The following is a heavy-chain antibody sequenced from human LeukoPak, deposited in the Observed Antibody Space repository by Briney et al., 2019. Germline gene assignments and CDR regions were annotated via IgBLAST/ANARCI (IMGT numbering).Heavy chain of an antibody. D-gene: IGHD3-22*01. CDR2: IKRRIEGETT. CDR1: GITFSYAW. Sequence: GGSLRLSCAVSGITFSYAWMSWVRQAPGKGLEWVGHIKRRIEGETTDYAAPVKGRFTILRDDSKNTVYLQMNSLKTEDTGVYYCTTDPLVYYYQFDYWGQGTLVIVFS. J-gene: IGHJ4*02. CDR3: TTDPLVYYYQFDY. V-gene: IGHV3-15*01.